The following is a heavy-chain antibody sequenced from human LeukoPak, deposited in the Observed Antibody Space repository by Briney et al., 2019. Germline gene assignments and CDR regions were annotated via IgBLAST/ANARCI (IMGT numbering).Heavy chain of an antibody. D-gene: IGHD5-24*01. V-gene: IGHV4-34*01. CDR3: ARGGPRRDGLMYYFDY. CDR2: INHSGST. Sequence: PSETLSLTCAVYGGSFSGYYWNWIRQPPGKGLEWIGEINHSGSTNYNPSLKSRVTISVDTSKNQFSLKLSSVTAADTAVYYCARGGPRRDGLMYYFDYWGQGTLVTVSS. J-gene: IGHJ4*02. CDR1: GGSFSGYY.